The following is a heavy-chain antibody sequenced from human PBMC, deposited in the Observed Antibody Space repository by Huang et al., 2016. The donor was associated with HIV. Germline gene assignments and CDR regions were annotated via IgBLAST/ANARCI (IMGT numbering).Heavy chain of an antibody. D-gene: IGHD2-15*01. V-gene: IGHV3-30*18. CDR3: AKESRWYSDLDN. J-gene: IGHJ4*02. CDR1: GFTFNNFG. CDR2: ISYDGSNG. Sequence: QVQLVESGGGVVQPGRSLRLSCVASGFTFNNFGMHGVRQAPGKGLEWVAVISYDGSNGRYSESVKGRFTISRDNPMDTLYLQMNSLRPDDTAVYYCAKESRWYSDLDNWGQGTLVTVSS.